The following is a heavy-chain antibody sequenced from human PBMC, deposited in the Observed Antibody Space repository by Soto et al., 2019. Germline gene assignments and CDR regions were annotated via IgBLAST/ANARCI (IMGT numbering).Heavy chain of an antibody. CDR2: ISAYNANT. Sequence: GASVKVSCKASGYAFTSYGISWVRQAPGQGLEWMGWISAYNANTNYAQKLQGRVTMTTDTSTSTAYMELRSLKSDDTAVYYCARADSSSWSYWFDPWGQGTLVTVSS. D-gene: IGHD6-13*01. CDR3: ARADSSSWSYWFDP. V-gene: IGHV1-18*01. J-gene: IGHJ5*02. CDR1: GYAFTSYG.